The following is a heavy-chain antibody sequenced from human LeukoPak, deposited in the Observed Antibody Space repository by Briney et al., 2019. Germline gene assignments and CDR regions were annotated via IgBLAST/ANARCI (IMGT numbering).Heavy chain of an antibody. D-gene: IGHD5-18*01. J-gene: IGHJ3*02. CDR3: ARSISGYSYTLTSRGAFDI. CDR1: GGSFSGYY. Sequence: SETLSLTCAVYGGSFSGYYWSWIRQPPGKGLEWIGEINHSGSTNYNPSLKSRVTISVDTSKNQFSLKLSSVTAADTAVYYCARSISGYSYTLTSRGAFDIWGQGTMVTVSS. CDR2: INHSGST. V-gene: IGHV4-34*01.